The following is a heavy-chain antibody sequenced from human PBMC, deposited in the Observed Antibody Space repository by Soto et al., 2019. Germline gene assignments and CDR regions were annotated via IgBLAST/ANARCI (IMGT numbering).Heavy chain of an antibody. CDR3: ASGGRSRSGYYKNGFDP. CDR1: GYTFTSYG. D-gene: IGHD6-13*01. V-gene: IGHV1-18*01. CDR2: ISAYNGNT. Sequence: ASVKVSCKASGYTFTSYGISWVRQAPGQGLEWMGWISAYNGNTNYAQKLQGRVTITTDKSTSTAYMELSSLRSEDTAVYYCASGGRSRSGYYKNGFDPWGQGTLVTVSS. J-gene: IGHJ5*02.